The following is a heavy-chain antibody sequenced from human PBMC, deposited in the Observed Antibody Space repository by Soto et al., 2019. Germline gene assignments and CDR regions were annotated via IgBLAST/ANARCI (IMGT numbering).Heavy chain of an antibody. D-gene: IGHD1-7*01. J-gene: IGHJ5*02. V-gene: IGHV1-69*06. CDR1: GGTFSSYA. Sequence: SVKVSCKASGGTFSSYAISWVRQAPGQGLEWMGGIIPIFGTANYAQKFQGRVTITADKSTSTAYMELSSLRSEDTAGYYCARDRTGTTILLCFDPWGQGTLVTVSS. CDR3: ARDRTGTTILLCFDP. CDR2: IIPIFGTA.